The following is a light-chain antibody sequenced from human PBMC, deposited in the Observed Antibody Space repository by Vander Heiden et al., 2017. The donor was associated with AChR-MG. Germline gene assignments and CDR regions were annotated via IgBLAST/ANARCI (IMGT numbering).Light chain of an antibody. CDR2: DVS. V-gene: IGLV2-14*01. Sequence: QSALTQPAPVSGSPGQSITISCTGTSSDVGDYNYVPWYQQHPGKAPKLMIYDVSNRPSGVSNRFSGSKSGNTASLTISGLQAEGEADYYCSSYTSSSTYVFGTGTKVTVL. CDR1: SSDVGDYNY. CDR3: SSYTSSSTYV. J-gene: IGLJ1*01.